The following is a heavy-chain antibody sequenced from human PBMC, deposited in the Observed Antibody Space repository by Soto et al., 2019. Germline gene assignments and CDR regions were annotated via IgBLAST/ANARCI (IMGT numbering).Heavy chain of an antibody. CDR1: GGSMSRYF. D-gene: IGHD1-26*01. Sequence: SETLSLTCTVSGGSMSRYFWSWIRQPPGKGLEWIGYIYYSGTTNYNPSLKSRVTTSLDTSKNQFYLKVVSLTAADTAFYYCARGRGGTYDAFDIWGPGTLVT. V-gene: IGHV4-59*01. J-gene: IGHJ3*02. CDR2: IYYSGTT. CDR3: ARGRGGTYDAFDI.